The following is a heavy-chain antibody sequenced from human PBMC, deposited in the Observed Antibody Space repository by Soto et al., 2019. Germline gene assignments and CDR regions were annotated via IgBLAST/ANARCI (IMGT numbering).Heavy chain of an antibody. V-gene: IGHV4-61*01. D-gene: IGHD4-17*01. J-gene: IGHJ4*02. CDR2: IYYSGST. CDR1: GGSVSSGSYY. CDR3: ARGIMTTVQFPLDY. Sequence: PSETLSLTCTVSGGSVSSGSYYWSWFRQPPGKGLEWIGYIYYSGSTNYNPSLKSRVTISVDTSKNQFSLKLSSVTAADTAVYYCARGIMTTVQFPLDYWGQGTLVTVPQ.